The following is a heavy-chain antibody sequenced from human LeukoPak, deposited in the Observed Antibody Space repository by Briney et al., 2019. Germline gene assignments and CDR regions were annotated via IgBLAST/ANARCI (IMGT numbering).Heavy chain of an antibody. CDR2: ISGSGGST. V-gene: IGHV3-23*01. J-gene: IGHJ3*02. D-gene: IGHD2-15*01. CDR1: GFTFSSYA. CDR3: AKDQENYCSGGSWYDVAFDI. Sequence: GGSLRLSCAASGFTFSSYAMSWVRQAPGKGLEWVSAISGSGGSTYYADSVKGRFTISRDNSKNTLYLQMNSLRAEDTAVYYCAKDQENYCSGGSWYDVAFDIWGQGTMVTVSS.